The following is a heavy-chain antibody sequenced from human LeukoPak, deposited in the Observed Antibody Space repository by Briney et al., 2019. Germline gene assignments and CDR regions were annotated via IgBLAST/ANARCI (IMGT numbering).Heavy chain of an antibody. CDR2: ISYDGSNK. J-gene: IGHJ3*02. V-gene: IGHV3-30*04. CDR3: ASVYYDSSGYTLSPDAFDI. Sequence: GGSLRLSCAASGFTFSSYAMHWVRQAPGKGLEWVAVISYDGSNKYYADSVKGRFTISRDNSKNTLYLQMNSLRAEDTAVYYCASVYYDSSGYTLSPDAFDIWGQGTMVTVSS. CDR1: GFTFSSYA. D-gene: IGHD3-22*01.